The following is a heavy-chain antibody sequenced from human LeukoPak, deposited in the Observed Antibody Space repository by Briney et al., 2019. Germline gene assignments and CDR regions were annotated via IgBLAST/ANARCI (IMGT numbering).Heavy chain of an antibody. Sequence: GGSLRLSCAASAFTFSSYWMSWVRQAPGKGLEWVGRTRNKANSYTTEYAASVKGGFTISRDDSKNSLYLQMNSLKTEDTAVYYCVRLDCSSTSCYFDYWGQGTLVTVSS. CDR1: AFTFSSYW. J-gene: IGHJ4*02. CDR2: TRNKANSYTT. D-gene: IGHD2-2*01. CDR3: VRLDCSSTSCYFDY. V-gene: IGHV3-72*01.